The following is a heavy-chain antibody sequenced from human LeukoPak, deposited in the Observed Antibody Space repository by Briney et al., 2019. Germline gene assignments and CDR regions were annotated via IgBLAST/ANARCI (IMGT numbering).Heavy chain of an antibody. CDR1: GFTFSTYA. CDR3: AEGGLDY. V-gene: IGHV3-30*04. CDR2: ISYDGSSK. J-gene: IGHJ4*02. D-gene: IGHD3-16*01. Sequence: PGGSLRLSCAASGFTFSTYAMHWVRQAPSTGLEWVALISYDGSSKYYADSVKGRFTISRDNSKNTLFLQMNSLTVEDTAIYYCAEGGLDYWGQGTLVTVSS.